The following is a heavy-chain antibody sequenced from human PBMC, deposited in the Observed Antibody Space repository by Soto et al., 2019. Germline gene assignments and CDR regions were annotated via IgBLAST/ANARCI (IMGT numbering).Heavy chain of an antibody. CDR2: IYYSGST. CDR3: ARVLTGYYSVFSAFDI. Sequence: SETLSLTCTVSGGSISSYYWSWIRQPPGKGLEWIGYIYYSGSTNYNPSLKSRVTISVDTSKNQFSLKLSSVTAADTAVYYCARVLTGYYSVFSAFDIWGQGTMVTVS. V-gene: IGHV4-59*01. J-gene: IGHJ3*02. CDR1: GGSISSYY. D-gene: IGHD3-9*01.